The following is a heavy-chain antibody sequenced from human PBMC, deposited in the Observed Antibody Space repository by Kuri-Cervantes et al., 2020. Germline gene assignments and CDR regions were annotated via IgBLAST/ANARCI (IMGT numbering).Heavy chain of an antibody. CDR3: AREGNYYDSSGLDY. V-gene: IGHV3-30-3*01. J-gene: IGHJ4*02. D-gene: IGHD3-22*01. CDR2: ISYDGSNK. CDR1: GYTLTELS. Sequence: SCKVSGYTLTELSMHWVRQAPGKGLEWVAVISYDGSNKYYADSVKGRFTISRDNSKNTLYLQMNSLRAEDTAVYYCAREGNYYDSSGLDYWGQGTLVTVSS.